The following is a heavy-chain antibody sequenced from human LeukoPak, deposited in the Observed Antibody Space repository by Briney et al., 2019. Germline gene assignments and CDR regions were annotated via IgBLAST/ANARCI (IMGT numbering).Heavy chain of an antibody. Sequence: GGSLRLSCAASGFTFSSYSMNWVRLAPGKGLEWVANIKQDGSEKYYVDSVKGRFTISRDNAKNSLYLQMNSLRAEDTAVYYCARDRNYDYVWGSYQGYYFDYWGQGTLVTVSS. CDR3: ARDRNYDYVWGSYQGYYFDY. CDR1: GFTFSSYS. CDR2: IKQDGSEK. D-gene: IGHD3-16*02. J-gene: IGHJ4*02. V-gene: IGHV3-7*01.